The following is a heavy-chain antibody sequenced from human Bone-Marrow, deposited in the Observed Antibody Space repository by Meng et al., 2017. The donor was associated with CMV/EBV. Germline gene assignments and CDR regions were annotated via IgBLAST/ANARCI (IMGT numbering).Heavy chain of an antibody. CDR1: W. V-gene: IGHV3-7*01. CDR2: IKQDGSEK. D-gene: IGHD3-3*01. Sequence: WMSGVRQAPGKGLEWVANIKQDGSEKYYVDSVKGRFTISRDNAKNSLYLQMNSLRAEDTAVYYCARDGDFWSGYGMGYYYYYYGMDVWGQGTTVTVSS. J-gene: IGHJ6*02. CDR3: ARDGDFWSGYGMGYYYYYYGMDV.